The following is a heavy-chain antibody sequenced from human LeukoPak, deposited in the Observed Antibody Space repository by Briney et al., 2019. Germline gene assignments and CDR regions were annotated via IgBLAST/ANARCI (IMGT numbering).Heavy chain of an antibody. CDR1: GYTFTSYG. CDR2: ISAYNGNT. D-gene: IGHD6-13*01. V-gene: IGHV1-18*01. CDR3: ARDRPYSSSSGYFQH. Sequence: ASVTVSCTASGYTFTSYGISWVRQAPGQGLEWMGWISAYNGNTNYAQKLQGRVTMTTDTSTSTAYMELRSLRSDDTAVYYCARDRPYSSSSGYFQHWGQGTLVTVSS. J-gene: IGHJ1*01.